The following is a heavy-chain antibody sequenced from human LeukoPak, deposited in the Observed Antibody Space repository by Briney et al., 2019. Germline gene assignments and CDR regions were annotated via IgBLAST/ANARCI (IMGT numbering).Heavy chain of an antibody. CDR3: AKDAEDTAMVESYYYYYMDV. D-gene: IGHD5-18*01. J-gene: IGHJ6*03. CDR1: GFTFDDYA. Sequence: GGSLRLSCAASGFTFDDYAMHWVRQAPGKGLEWVSLISWDGGSTYYADSVKGRFTISRGNSKNSLYLQMNSLRAEDTALYYCAKDAEDTAMVESYYYYYMDVWGKGTTVAVSS. V-gene: IGHV3-43D*03. CDR2: ISWDGGST.